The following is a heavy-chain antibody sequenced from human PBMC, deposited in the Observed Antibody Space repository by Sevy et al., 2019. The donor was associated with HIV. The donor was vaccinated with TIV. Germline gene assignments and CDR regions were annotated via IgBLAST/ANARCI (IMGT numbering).Heavy chain of an antibody. D-gene: IGHD6-13*01. Sequence: SETLSLTCTVSGGSISNYFWSWIRQPQGKGLEWIGYIYYSGGTNYNPSLKSRVTISVDTSKNQFSLKLSSVTAADTAVYYCARESIGAVGDFDYWGQGTLVTVSS. CDR2: IYYSGGT. CDR1: GGSISNYF. J-gene: IGHJ4*02. V-gene: IGHV4-59*12. CDR3: ARESIGAVGDFDY.